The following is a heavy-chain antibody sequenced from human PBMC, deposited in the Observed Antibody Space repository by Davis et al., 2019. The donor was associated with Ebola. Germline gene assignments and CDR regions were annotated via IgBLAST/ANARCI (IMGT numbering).Heavy chain of an antibody. J-gene: IGHJ6*02. V-gene: IGHV3-13*01. Sequence: GESLKISCAASGFTFSSYDMHWVRQATGKGLEWVSAIGTAGDTYYPGSVKGRFTISRENAKNSLYLQMNSLRAGDTAVYYCARASYYGSGSPYYYYGMDVWGQGTTVTVSS. CDR2: IGTAGDT. CDR1: GFTFSSYD. D-gene: IGHD3-10*01. CDR3: ARASYYGSGSPYYYYGMDV.